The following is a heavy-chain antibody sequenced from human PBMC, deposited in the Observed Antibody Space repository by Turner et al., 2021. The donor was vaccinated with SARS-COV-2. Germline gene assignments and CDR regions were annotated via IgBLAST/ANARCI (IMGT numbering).Heavy chain of an antibody. J-gene: IGHJ6*02. CDR3: AKLAARSAYYYYGMDV. CDR1: GFTFDDYA. Sequence: EVPLVESGGGLVQPGRSLRLSCAASGFTFDDYAMHWVRQAPGKGLEWVSGISWNSGTIDYADSVKGRFTISRDNAKNSLYLQMNSLRAEDTALYYCAKLAARSAYYYYGMDVWGQGTTVTVSS. CDR2: ISWNSGTI. V-gene: IGHV3-9*01. D-gene: IGHD6-6*01.